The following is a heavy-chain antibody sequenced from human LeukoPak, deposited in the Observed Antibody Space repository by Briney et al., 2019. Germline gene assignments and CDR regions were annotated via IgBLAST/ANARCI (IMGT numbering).Heavy chain of an antibody. CDR1: GGSISSYY. D-gene: IGHD5-18*01. J-gene: IGHJ4*02. CDR2: IYYSGST. CDR3: ARVHPNIGYSYSRYWFDY. Sequence: SETLSLTCTVSGGSISSYYWSWIRQPPGKGLEWIGYIYYSGSTNYNPSLKSRVTISVDTSKNQFSLKLSSVTAADTAVYYCARVHPNIGYSYSRYWFDYWGQGTLVTVSS. V-gene: IGHV4-59*01.